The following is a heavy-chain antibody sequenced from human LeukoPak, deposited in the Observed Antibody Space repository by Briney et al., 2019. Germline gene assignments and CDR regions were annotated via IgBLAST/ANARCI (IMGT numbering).Heavy chain of an antibody. CDR3: ARGPYSGSFTDY. Sequence: SRTLSLTSTAPVGPIVGYYGSWIRQPPGPGREWIGYIYYSGSTNYNPSLKSRVTISVDTSKNQFSLKLSSVTATDTAVYYCARGPYSGSFTDYWGQGTLVTVSS. D-gene: IGHD1-26*01. J-gene: IGHJ4*02. V-gene: IGHV4-59*08. CDR2: IYYSGST. CDR1: VGPIVGYY.